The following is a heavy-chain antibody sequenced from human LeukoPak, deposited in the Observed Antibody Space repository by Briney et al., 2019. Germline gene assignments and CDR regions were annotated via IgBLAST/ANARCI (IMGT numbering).Heavy chain of an antibody. CDR3: AKDAQRGFDYSNSLEY. J-gene: IGHJ4*02. V-gene: IGHV3-33*06. CDR1: VFTPSHYG. CDR2: IWSDATEK. Sequence: GGALRHSCAAPVFTPSHYGKDWGRPGPGKGVGWAAVIWSDATEKYYGDAVKGRFTISRDNSRNTLYLQMNSLRAEDTAVYYCAKDAQRGFDYSNSLEYWGQGTLVTVSS. D-gene: IGHD4-11*01.